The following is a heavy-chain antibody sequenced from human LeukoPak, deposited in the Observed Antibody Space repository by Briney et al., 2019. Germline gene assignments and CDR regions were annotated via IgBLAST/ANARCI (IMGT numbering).Heavy chain of an antibody. D-gene: IGHD1-7*01. Sequence: EGSLKVSCKASGYTFTSYSISWVRQAPGQGLEWMSWISANNGNTNYAQTLQGRVTMTTDTSTSTAYMELRSLRSDDTAVYYCARDQPDLDETGTRKDYWGQGTLVTVSS. CDR2: ISANNGNT. CDR3: ARDQPDLDETGTRKDY. J-gene: IGHJ4*02. V-gene: IGHV1-18*01. CDR1: GYTFTSYS.